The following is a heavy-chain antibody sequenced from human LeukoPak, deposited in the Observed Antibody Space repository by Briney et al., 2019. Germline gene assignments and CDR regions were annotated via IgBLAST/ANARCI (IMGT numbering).Heavy chain of an antibody. J-gene: IGHJ3*02. Sequence: ASVKVSCKASGGTFSSYAISWGRQAPGQGLEWMGGIIPIFGTANYAQKFQGRVTITADESTSTAYMELSSLRSEDTAVYYCARGGYYTFYFRAFDIWGQGTMVTVSS. CDR2: IIPIFGTA. V-gene: IGHV1-69*01. CDR1: GGTFSSYA. CDR3: ARGGYYTFYFRAFDI. D-gene: IGHD3-3*01.